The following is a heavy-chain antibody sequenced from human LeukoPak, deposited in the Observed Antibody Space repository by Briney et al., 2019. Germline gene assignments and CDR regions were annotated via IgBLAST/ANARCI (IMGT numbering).Heavy chain of an antibody. V-gene: IGHV3-64D*06. J-gene: IGHJ4*02. Sequence: GGSLRLSCSASGFTFSSYDMLWLRQARGKGLEYVSSISSNGGSTYYADSVKGRFTISRDNSKNTLYLQMSSLRAEDTAVYYCVKSYSSSWPAFDYWGQGTLVTVSS. CDR2: ISSNGGST. CDR1: GFTFSSYD. D-gene: IGHD6-13*01. CDR3: VKSYSSSWPAFDY.